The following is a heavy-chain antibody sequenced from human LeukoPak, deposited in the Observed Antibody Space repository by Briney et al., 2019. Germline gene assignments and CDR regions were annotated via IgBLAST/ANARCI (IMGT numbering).Heavy chain of an antibody. CDR3: AKDRSIGTYYTFDH. J-gene: IGHJ4*02. CDR2: ISGSGSGGST. D-gene: IGHD1-26*01. Sequence: GGSLRLSCAASGFTFSSSAMSWVRQAPGKGLEWVSSISGSGSGGSTYYADSVKGRFTVSRDNSNNRLYLQMSGLTAADTAVYYCAKDRSIGTYYTFDHWGQGTLVTVSS. CDR1: GFTFSSSA. V-gene: IGHV3-23*01.